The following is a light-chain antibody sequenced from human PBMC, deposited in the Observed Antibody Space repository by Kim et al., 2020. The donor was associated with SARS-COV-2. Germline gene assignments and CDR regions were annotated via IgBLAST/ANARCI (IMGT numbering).Light chain of an antibody. V-gene: IGKV3-15*01. J-gene: IGKJ4*01. CDR1: QSVYGN. CDR3: QQYDRWPLT. CDR2: GAS. Sequence: EVVMTQSPVTLTVSPGERATLSCRASQSVYGNLAWYQQKPGQGPTLLIYGASIRTTGFPARFSGSGSGADYTLTINSLQSEDFAVYYCQQYDRWPLTFGGGTKVDIK.